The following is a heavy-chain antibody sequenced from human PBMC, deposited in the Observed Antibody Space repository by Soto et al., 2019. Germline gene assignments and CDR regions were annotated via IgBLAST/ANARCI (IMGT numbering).Heavy chain of an antibody. Sequence: SETLSLTCTVSGGSVNSDSYYWSWIRQPPGKGLEWIGYIYYTGRTNYNPSLKSRVTISLDTSRNQFSLKLNSVTAADTAVFYCAREYSNSPEAFDYWGQGALVTVSS. J-gene: IGHJ4*02. D-gene: IGHD6-6*01. CDR3: AREYSNSPEAFDY. V-gene: IGHV4-61*01. CDR2: IYYTGRT. CDR1: GGSVNSDSYY.